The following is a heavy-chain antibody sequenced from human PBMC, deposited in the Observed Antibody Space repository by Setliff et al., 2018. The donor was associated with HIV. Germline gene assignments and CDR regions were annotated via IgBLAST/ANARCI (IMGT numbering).Heavy chain of an antibody. CDR3: ARDLAWPGYFDY. CDR2: IYHSGST. V-gene: IGHV4-4*02. J-gene: IGHJ4*02. CDR1: GGSIISSNW. Sequence: SETLSLTCAVSGGSIISSNWGSGVRQPPGKGLEWIGEIYHSGSTNYNPSLKSRVTISVDKSKNQFSLKLSSVTAADTAVYYCARDLAWPGYFDYWGQGTLVTVSS. D-gene: IGHD3-10*01.